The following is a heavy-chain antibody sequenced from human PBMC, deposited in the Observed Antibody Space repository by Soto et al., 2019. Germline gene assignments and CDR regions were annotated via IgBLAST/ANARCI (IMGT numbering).Heavy chain of an antibody. V-gene: IGHV4-30-2*01. D-gene: IGHD3-10*01. CDR3: ARAQFYSGSGNYNNLMFDA. CDR2: IYHSGTT. Sequence: PSETLSLTCAVSGGSFSGAGYSWSWIRQPPGGGLDWIGYIYHSGTTYCNPSLKTRLTMSLDRSNNKFSLTLNSVTAADTVLYFCARAQFYSGSGNYNNLMFDAWGKGTQVTVSS. CDR1: GGSFSGAGYS. J-gene: IGHJ5*02.